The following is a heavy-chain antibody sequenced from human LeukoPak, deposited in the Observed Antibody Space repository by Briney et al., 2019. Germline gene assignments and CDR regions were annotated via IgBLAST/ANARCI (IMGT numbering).Heavy chain of an antibody. J-gene: IGHJ5*02. Sequence: ASVKVSCKASGYTFTGYYMHWVRQAPGQGLEWMGWINPNSGGTNYAQKFQGRVTMTRDTSISTAYMELSRLRSDDTAVYYCARDLTYYYDSSGYTADHWGQGTLVTVSS. V-gene: IGHV1-2*02. CDR3: ARDLTYYYDSSGYTADH. D-gene: IGHD3-22*01. CDR1: GYTFTGYY. CDR2: INPNSGGT.